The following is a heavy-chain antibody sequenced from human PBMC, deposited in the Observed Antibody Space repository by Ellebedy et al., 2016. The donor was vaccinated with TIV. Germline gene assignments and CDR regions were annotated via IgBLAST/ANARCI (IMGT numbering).Heavy chain of an antibody. CDR2: VYHGGST. J-gene: IGHJ4*02. CDR3: ARGYPPGFDF. CDR1: GDSISNYY. V-gene: IGHV4-59*01. Sequence: SETLSLTCTVSGDSISNYYWTWIRQSPGGGLEWIGYVYHGGSTKFHPSFRSRVSMSVDTSRNQFFLKLTSVTAADTALYYCARGYPPGFDFWGQGTLVSVSP. D-gene: IGHD2-2*02.